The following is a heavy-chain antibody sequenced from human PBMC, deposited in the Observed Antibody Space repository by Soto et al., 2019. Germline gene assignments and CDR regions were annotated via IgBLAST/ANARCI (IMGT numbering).Heavy chain of an antibody. Sequence: GGSLRLSCAASGFTFSNAWMSWVRQAPGKGLEWVGRIKSKTDGGTTDYAAPVKGRFTISRDDSKNTLYLQMNSLKTEDTAVYYCTTYNWNYDWFDPWGQGTLVTVSS. D-gene: IGHD1-7*01. V-gene: IGHV3-15*01. J-gene: IGHJ5*02. CDR1: GFTFSNAW. CDR3: TTYNWNYDWFDP. CDR2: IKSKTDGGTT.